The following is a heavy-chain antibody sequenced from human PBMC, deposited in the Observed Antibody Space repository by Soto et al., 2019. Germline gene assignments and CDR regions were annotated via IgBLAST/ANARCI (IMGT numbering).Heavy chain of an antibody. CDR1: DSGFTFRSYD. V-gene: IGHV3-30*03. D-gene: IGHD4-4*01. J-gene: IGHJ3*02. Sequence: QVQLVESGGGVVQPGRSLRLSCAASDSGFTFRSYDMHWVRQAPGKGLEWVATISFEGRNSYYTDSVKGRFTISRDKSDNTLYVEMNSLRPEDTAVYYCYGNKGLTTMDGGAFDIWGQGTMVTVSS. CDR3: YGNKGLTTMDGGAFDI. CDR2: ISFEGRNS.